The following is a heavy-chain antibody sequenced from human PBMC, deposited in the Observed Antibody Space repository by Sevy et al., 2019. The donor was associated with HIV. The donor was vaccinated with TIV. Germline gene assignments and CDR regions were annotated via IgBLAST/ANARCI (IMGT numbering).Heavy chain of an antibody. D-gene: IGHD6-25*01. V-gene: IGHV1-2*02. CDR3: ARVTERKVYYFDY. J-gene: IGHJ4*02. Sequence: ASVKVSCKASGYTFTGYYMHWVRQAPGQGLEWMGWINPNSGGTNYAQKFQGRVTMTRDTSISTAYMELSRLRSDDTAVYYCARVTERKVYYFDYWGQGTLVTVSS. CDR1: GYTFTGYY. CDR2: INPNSGGT.